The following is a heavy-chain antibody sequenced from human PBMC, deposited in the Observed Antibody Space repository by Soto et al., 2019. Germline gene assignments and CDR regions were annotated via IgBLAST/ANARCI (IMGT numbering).Heavy chain of an antibody. V-gene: IGHV5-51*01. CDR1: GYSFTDYW. CDR2: IFPGDSDT. CDR3: ARRYCSGGSCSNWFDP. J-gene: IGHJ5*02. Sequence: GESLKFSCQGSGYSFTDYWIGWVRQMPGKGLEWMGIIFPGDSDTTYSPSFQGQVAISADKSISTAYLQWSSLRASDTAIYYCARRYCSGGSCSNWFDPWGQRTLVTVPS. D-gene: IGHD2-15*01.